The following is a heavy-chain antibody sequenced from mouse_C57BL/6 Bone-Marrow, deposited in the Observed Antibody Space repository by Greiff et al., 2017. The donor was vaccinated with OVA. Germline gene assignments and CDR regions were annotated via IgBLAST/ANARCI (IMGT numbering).Heavy chain of an antibody. J-gene: IGHJ4*01. CDR1: GFNIKDDY. CDR2: IDPENGDT. CDR3: TTSGSSPYYAMDY. Sequence: EVQGVESGAELVRPGASVKLSCTASGFNIKDDYMHWVKQRPEQGLEWIGWIDPENGDTEYASKFQGKATITADTSSNTAYLQLSSLTSEDTAVYYCTTSGSSPYYAMDYWGQGTSVTVSS. D-gene: IGHD1-1*01. V-gene: IGHV14-4*01.